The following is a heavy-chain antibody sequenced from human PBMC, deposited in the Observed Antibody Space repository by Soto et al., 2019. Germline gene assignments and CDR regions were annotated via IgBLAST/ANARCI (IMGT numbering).Heavy chain of an antibody. V-gene: IGHV3-30-3*01. CDR3: ARDLRSDYSISH. J-gene: IGHJ4*02. D-gene: IGHD4-4*01. CDR1: GFTFSSYA. CDR2: ISYDGSNK. Sequence: PGGSLRLSCAASGFTFSSYAMHWVRQAPGKGLEWVAVISYDGSNKYYADSVKGRFTISRDNSKNTLYLQMNSLRAEDTAVYYCARDLRSDYSISHWGQGTLVTVS.